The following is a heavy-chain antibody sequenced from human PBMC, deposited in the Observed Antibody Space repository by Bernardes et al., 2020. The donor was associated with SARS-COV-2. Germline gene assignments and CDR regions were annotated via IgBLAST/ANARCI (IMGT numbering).Heavy chain of an antibody. Sequence: TLSVTCTVSGGSISSYYWSWIRQPPGKGLEWIGYIYYSGSTNYNPSLKSRVTISVDTSKNQFSLKLSSVTAADTAVYYCARQDIGAIFGVVITPAGMDVWGQGTTVTVSS. J-gene: IGHJ6*02. CDR3: ARQDIGAIFGVVITPAGMDV. D-gene: IGHD3-3*01. CDR1: GGSISSYY. CDR2: IYYSGST. V-gene: IGHV4-59*08.